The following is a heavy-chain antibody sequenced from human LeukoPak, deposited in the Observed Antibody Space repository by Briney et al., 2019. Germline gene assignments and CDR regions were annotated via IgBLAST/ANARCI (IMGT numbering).Heavy chain of an antibody. J-gene: IGHJ4*02. CDR1: GFTFTNYG. CDR3: AKDPYGTRYFDY. Sequence: PGGSLRLSCAASGFTFTNYGMHWVRQAPGKGLEWVAYIASDGNYRDYVDSVRGRFTVSRDNSKNTLYLQMDSLRAEDTAVYYSAKDPYGTRYFDYWGQGTLVTVSS. V-gene: IGHV3-30*02. CDR2: IASDGNYR. D-gene: IGHD2-2*01.